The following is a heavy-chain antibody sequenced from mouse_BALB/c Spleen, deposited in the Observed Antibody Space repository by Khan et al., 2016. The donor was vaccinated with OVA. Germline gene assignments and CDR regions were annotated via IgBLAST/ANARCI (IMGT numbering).Heavy chain of an antibody. Sequence: VQLQESGAELARPGASVKLSCKASGYTFTDYYINWVKQRTGQGLEWIGEISPGSGDTYYNEKFKGKATLTADKSSSTAYMQISGLTAEASAVYFCARRNYFGYTFAYWGQGTLVTVSA. V-gene: IGHV1-77*01. J-gene: IGHJ3*01. CDR3: ARRNYFGYTFAY. CDR1: GYTFTDYY. CDR2: ISPGSGDT. D-gene: IGHD1-2*01.